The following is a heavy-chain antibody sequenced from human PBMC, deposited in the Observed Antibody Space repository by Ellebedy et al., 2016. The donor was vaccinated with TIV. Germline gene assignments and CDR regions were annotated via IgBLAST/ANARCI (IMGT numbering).Heavy chain of an antibody. D-gene: IGHD3-3*01. CDR2: IKPNTGNP. J-gene: IGHJ4*02. CDR3: ASIRRLEYYYDS. CDR1: GNTFNTHG. Sequence: ASVKVSCKASGNTFNTHGMKWVRHAPGQGLEWMGWIKPNTGNPTYAQVFTVRFVFSLDTSVSTAYLQISSLKAEDTAIYFCASIRRLEYYYDSWGQGTLVTVSS. V-gene: IGHV7-4-1*02.